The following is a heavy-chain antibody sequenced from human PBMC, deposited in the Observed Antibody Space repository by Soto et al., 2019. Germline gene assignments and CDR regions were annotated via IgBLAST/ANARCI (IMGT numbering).Heavy chain of an antibody. CDR1: GGSIRSYY. V-gene: IGHV4-59*01. CDR2: IYDTGST. Sequence: PSETLSLTCTVSGGSIRSYYWSWIRQPPGKGLEWIGYIYDTGSTNYNPSLKSRVTISVDTSKNQFSLKLSSVTAADTAVYYCARSRGGYFDYWGQGTLVTVSS. D-gene: IGHD3-22*01. CDR3: ARSRGGYFDY. J-gene: IGHJ4*02.